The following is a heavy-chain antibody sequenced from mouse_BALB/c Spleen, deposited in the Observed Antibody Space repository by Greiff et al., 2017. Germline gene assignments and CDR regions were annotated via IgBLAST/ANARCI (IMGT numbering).Heavy chain of an antibody. CDR2: ISSGSSTI. V-gene: IGHV5-17*02. Sequence: EVKLVESGGGLVQPGGSRKLSCAASGFTFSSFGMHWVRQAPEKGLEWVAYISSGSSTIYYADTVKGRFTISIDNPKNTLFLQMTSLRSEDTAMYYCARSGYPYYFDYWGQGTTLTVSS. J-gene: IGHJ2*01. CDR1: GFTFSSFG. CDR3: ARSGYPYYFDY. D-gene: IGHD3-1*01.